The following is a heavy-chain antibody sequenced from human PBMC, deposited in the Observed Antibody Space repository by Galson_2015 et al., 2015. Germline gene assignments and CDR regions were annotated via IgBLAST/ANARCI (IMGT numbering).Heavy chain of an antibody. V-gene: IGHV4-39*01. CDR3: EVELLRGYYYGMDV. CDR1: GGSISSSSYY. Sequence: TCTVSGGSISSSSYYWGWIRQPPGKGLERIGSIYYSGSTYYNPSLKSRVTISVDTSKNQFSLKLSSVTAADTAVYYCEVELLRGYYYGMDVWGQGTTVTVSS. D-gene: IGHD1-26*01. J-gene: IGHJ6*02. CDR2: IYYSGST.